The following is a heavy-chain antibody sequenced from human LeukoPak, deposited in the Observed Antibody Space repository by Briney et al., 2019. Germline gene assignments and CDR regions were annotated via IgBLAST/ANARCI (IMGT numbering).Heavy chain of an antibody. V-gene: IGHV3-21*01. CDR2: ISSSSSYI. J-gene: IGHJ4*02. CDR1: GFTFSSYS. Sequence: GGSLRLSCAASGFTFSSYSMNWVRQAPGKGLEWVSSISSSSSYIYYADSVKGRFTISRDNAKNSLYLQMNSLRAEDTAVYYCARGMNYDSSGYYFFVDYWGQGTLVTVSS. D-gene: IGHD3-22*01. CDR3: ARGMNYDSSGYYFFVDY.